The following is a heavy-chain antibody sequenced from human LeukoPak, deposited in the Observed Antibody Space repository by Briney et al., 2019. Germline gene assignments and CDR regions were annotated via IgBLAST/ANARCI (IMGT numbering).Heavy chain of an antibody. V-gene: IGHV4-38-2*01. D-gene: IGHD1-26*01. CDR3: ARSKVGATFHYYYYMDV. CDR2: IYHSGST. CDR1: GGSFSGYY. J-gene: IGHJ6*03. Sequence: SETLSLTCAVYGGSFSGYYWGWIRQSPGKGLEWIGSIYHSGSTYYNPSLQNRITISVDTSKNQFSLKLSSVTAADTAVYYCARSKVGATFHYYYYMDVWGKGTTVTVSS.